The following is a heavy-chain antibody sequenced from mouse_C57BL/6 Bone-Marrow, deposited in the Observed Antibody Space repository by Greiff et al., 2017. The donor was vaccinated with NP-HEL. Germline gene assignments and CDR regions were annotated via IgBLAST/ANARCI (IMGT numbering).Heavy chain of an antibody. CDR1: GYTFTNYW. CDR2: IYPGGGYT. D-gene: IGHD2-4*01. CDR3: GSGYDYSGLGWYAMDY. V-gene: IGHV1-63*01. J-gene: IGHJ4*01. Sequence: VQLQQSGAELVRPGTSVKMSCKASGYTFTNYWIGWAKQRPGHGLEWIGDIYPGGGYTNYHEKFKGKATLTADKSSSTAYMQFSSLTSEDSAIYYGGSGYDYSGLGWYAMDYWGQGTSVTVSS.